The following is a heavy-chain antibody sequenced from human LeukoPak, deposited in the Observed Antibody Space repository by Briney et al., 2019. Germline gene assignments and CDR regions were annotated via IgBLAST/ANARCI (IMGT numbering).Heavy chain of an antibody. D-gene: IGHD2-8*01. CDR1: GFTFSSYS. J-gene: IGHJ6*03. V-gene: IGHV3-48*04. Sequence: AGGSLRLSCAASGFTFSSYSMNWVRQAPGKGLEWVSYISSSSSTIYYADSVKGRFTISRDNAKNSLYLQMNSLRAEDTAVYYCASLSSPTQWGYYYYMDVWGKGTTVTVSS. CDR3: ASLSSPTQWGYYYYMDV. CDR2: ISSSSSTI.